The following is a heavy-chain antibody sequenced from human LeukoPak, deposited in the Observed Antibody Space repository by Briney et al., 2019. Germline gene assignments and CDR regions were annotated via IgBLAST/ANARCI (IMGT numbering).Heavy chain of an antibody. D-gene: IGHD1-26*01. CDR1: GFTFSSYS. V-gene: IGHV3-21*01. CDR3: ASVGVGATFGWSTHDY. CDR2: ISSSSRYI. Sequence: GGSLRLSCAASGFTFSSYSMNGVRQAPGKGLEWVSSISSSSRYIYYVDSVKGRFTISRDNAKNSLYLQMNSLRAEDTAVYYCASVGVGATFGWSTHDYWGQGTLVTVSS. J-gene: IGHJ4*02.